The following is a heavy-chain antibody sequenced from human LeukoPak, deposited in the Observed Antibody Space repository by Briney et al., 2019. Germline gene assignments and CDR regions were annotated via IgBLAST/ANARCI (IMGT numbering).Heavy chain of an antibody. J-gene: IGHJ4*02. D-gene: IGHD6-19*01. CDR1: GYTFTGYY. Sequence: ASVKVSCKASGYTFTGYYMHWVRQAPGQGLEWMGWINPNSGGTNYAQKFQGRVTMTRDTSISTAYMELSRLRSDDTAVYYCARGPPLIAVAGKGPNFDYWGQGTLVTVSS. CDR3: ARGPPLIAVAGKGPNFDY. V-gene: IGHV1-2*02. CDR2: INPNSGGT.